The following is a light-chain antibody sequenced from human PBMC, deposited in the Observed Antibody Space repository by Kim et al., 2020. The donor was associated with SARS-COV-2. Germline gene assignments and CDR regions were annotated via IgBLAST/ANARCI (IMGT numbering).Light chain of an antibody. CDR3: NSRDSSGNP. CDR2: GKN. CDR1: SLRSYY. V-gene: IGLV3-19*01. Sequence: SVALGQTVRIKCQGDSLRSYYASWYQQKPGQAPVLVIYGKNNRPSGIPDRFSGSSSGNTASLTITGAQAEDEADYYCNSRDSSGNPFGGGTQLTVL. J-gene: IGLJ2*01.